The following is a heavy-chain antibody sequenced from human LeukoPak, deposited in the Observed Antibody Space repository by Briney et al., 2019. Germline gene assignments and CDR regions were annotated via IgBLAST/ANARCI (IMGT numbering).Heavy chain of an antibody. J-gene: IGHJ4*02. CDR3: AKGSDFWSGYPYY. CDR2: ISGSGGST. V-gene: IGHV3-23*01. CDR1: GFTFSSYA. Sequence: GGSLRLSCAASGFTFSSYAMSWVRQAPGKGLEWVSAISGSGGSTYYADSVKGRFTTSRDNSKNTLYLQMNSLRAEDTAVYYCAKGSDFWSGYPYYWGQGTLVTVSS. D-gene: IGHD3-3*01.